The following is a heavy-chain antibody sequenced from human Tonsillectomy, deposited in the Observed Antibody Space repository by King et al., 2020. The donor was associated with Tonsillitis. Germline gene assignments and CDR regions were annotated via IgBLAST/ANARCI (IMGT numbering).Heavy chain of an antibody. Sequence: VQLVESGGGVVHPGRSLTLSCAASGFNFSNYGMHWVRQAPGKGLEWVAVISHDGSDTYYIDSVRGRFTISRDNSKNTVSLHMTGLRPEDTAVYYCAADASTVAALVDCWGQGSLVIVSS. J-gene: IGHJ4*02. CDR2: ISHDGSDT. D-gene: IGHD5-18*01. V-gene: IGHV3-30*03. CDR3: AADASTVAALVDC. CDR1: GFNFSNYG.